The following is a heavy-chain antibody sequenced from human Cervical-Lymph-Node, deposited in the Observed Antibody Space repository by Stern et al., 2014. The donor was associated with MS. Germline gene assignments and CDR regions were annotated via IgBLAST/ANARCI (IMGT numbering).Heavy chain of an antibody. Sequence: QMQLVQSGAEVTKPGASVKVSCKASGYTFTNYYMHWVRQAPGQGLEWMGIINPSGGHTTYAQKFQGRVTMTRDTSTSTVYMELSSLRSEDTAVYYCARDYIVVVQAANDPRNYYYYGMDVWGQGTTVTVSS. CDR3: ARDYIVVVQAANDPRNYYYYGMDV. D-gene: IGHD2-2*01. CDR1: GYTFTNYY. J-gene: IGHJ6*02. CDR2: INPSGGHT. V-gene: IGHV1-46*01.